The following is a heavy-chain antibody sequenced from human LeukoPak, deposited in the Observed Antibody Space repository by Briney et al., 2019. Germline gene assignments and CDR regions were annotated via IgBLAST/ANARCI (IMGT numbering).Heavy chain of an antibody. D-gene: IGHD1-1*01. V-gene: IGHV5-51*01. CDR2: IHPGESDT. CDR1: GFTFTNHW. Sequence: GESLKISCQCSGFTFTNHWIGWVRQMPGKGLEWMGIIHPGESDTIYSPPFQGQVIISADRSVSTGYLQWTSLKAPDTAMYFCARGDRTSTHFDFWGQGTLVTVSS. CDR3: ARGDRTSTHFDF. J-gene: IGHJ4*02.